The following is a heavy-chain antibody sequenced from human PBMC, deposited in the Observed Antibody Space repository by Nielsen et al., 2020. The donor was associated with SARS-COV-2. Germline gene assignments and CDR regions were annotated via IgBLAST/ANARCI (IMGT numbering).Heavy chain of an antibody. Sequence: LRPSCTVPGGSISSGGYYWSWIRQHPGKGLEWIGYIYYSGSTYYNPSLKSRVTISVDTSKNQFSLKLSSVTAADTAVYYCARYSYGPYNWFDPWGQGTLVTVSS. CDR1: GGSISSGGYY. CDR2: IYYSGST. V-gene: IGHV4-31*03. D-gene: IGHD5-18*01. CDR3: ARYSYGPYNWFDP. J-gene: IGHJ5*02.